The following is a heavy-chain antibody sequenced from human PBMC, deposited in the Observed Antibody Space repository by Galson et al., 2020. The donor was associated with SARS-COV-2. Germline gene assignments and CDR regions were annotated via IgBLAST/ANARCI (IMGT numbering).Heavy chain of an antibody. CDR2: INYSGST. D-gene: IGHD3-10*01. CDR3: ARVSGIYYGSRTYYNIDY. V-gene: IGHV4-59*01. CDR1: GGSISTYY. Sequence: ASETLSLTCTVSGGSISTYYWIWIRQPPGKGLECIAYINYSGSTNYNPSLKSRVTISVDTSKNQFSLKLNSVTAADTAVYYCARVSGIYYGSRTYYNIDYWGQGTLVTVSS. J-gene: IGHJ4*02.